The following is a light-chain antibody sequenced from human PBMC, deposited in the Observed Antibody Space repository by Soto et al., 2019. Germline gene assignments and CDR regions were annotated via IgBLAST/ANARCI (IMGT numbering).Light chain of an antibody. V-gene: IGKV1-5*03. Sequence: DIQMTQSPSTLSGSVGDRVTITCRASQSISSWLAWYQQKPGKDPKLXIYKASSLESGVPSRFSVIGSGTELTLTISSLQPDDGATYDGQQYNSYSQTFGQGTKVDIK. CDR3: QQYNSYSQT. CDR1: QSISSW. J-gene: IGKJ1*01. CDR2: KAS.